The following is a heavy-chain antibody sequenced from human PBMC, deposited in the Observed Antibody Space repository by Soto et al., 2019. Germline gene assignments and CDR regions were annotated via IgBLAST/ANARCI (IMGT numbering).Heavy chain of an antibody. Sequence: EVQLVESGGGLVQPGGSLKLSCAASGFAFSGSAMHWVRQASGSGLEWIGRIRSKANSYTTAYAASLKGRFTVARDDSKNTAYLHVNSLKAEDTAVYYCTRRGGWDAFAFWGQGTMVTVSS. CDR3: TRRGGWDAFAF. CDR1: GFAFSGSA. D-gene: IGHD2-15*01. J-gene: IGHJ3*01. CDR2: IRSKANSYTT. V-gene: IGHV3-73*01.